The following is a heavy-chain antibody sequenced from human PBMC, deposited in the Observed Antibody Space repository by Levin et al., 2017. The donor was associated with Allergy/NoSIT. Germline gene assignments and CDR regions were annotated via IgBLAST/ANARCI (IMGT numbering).Heavy chain of an antibody. CDR2: INHSGST. Sequence: SETLSLTCAVYGGSFSGYYWSWIRQPPGKGLEWIGEINHSGSTNYNPSLKSRVTISVDTSKNQFSLKLSSVTAADTAVYYCARAKDIVVVPAAHNWFDPWGQGTLVTVSS. J-gene: IGHJ5*02. D-gene: IGHD2-2*01. CDR1: GGSFSGYY. V-gene: IGHV4-34*01. CDR3: ARAKDIVVVPAAHNWFDP.